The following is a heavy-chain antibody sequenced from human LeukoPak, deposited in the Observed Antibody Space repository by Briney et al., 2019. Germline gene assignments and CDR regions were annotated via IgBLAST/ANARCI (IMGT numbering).Heavy chain of an antibody. CDR2: ISYDGSNK. V-gene: IGHV3-30-3*01. CDR3: ASLLIVYY. D-gene: IGHD2-21*01. CDR1: GCTFSSYA. J-gene: IGHJ4*02. Sequence: GRSLRLSCAASGCTFSSYAMHWVRQAPGKGLEWVAVISYDGSNKYYADSVKGRFTISRDNSKNTLYLQMNSLRAEDTAVYYCASLLIVYYWGQGTLVTVSS.